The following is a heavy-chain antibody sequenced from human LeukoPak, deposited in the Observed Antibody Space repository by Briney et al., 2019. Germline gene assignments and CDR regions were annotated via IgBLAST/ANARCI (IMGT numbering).Heavy chain of an antibody. CDR2: IRSKAYGGTT. V-gene: IGHV3-49*03. Sequence: GGSLRLSCKVSGFTFGDYGMSWFRQAPGKGLEWVGFIRSKAYGGTTEYAASVKGRFTISRDDSKSIAYLQMNSLKTEDTAVYYCTRSRRVYCGGDCYSFDYWGQGTLVTVSS. D-gene: IGHD2-21*02. CDR1: GFTFGDYG. J-gene: IGHJ4*02. CDR3: TRSRRVYCGGDCYSFDY.